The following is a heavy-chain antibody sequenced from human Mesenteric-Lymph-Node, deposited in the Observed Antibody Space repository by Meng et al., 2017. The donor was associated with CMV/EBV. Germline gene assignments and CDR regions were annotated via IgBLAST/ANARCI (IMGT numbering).Heavy chain of an antibody. CDR3: ARDRGYSYATVYYFDY. Sequence: SGGSFRGYYWSWIRPPPGKGLEWIGEINHSGSTNYNPSLKSRVTISVDTSKNQFSLKLSSVTAADTAVYYCARDRGYSYATVYYFDYWGQGTLVTVSS. CDR1: GGSFRGYY. V-gene: IGHV4-34*01. CDR2: INHSGST. D-gene: IGHD5-18*01. J-gene: IGHJ4*02.